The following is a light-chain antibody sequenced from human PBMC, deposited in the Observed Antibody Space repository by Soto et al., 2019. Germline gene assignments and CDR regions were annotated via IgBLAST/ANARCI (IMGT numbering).Light chain of an antibody. J-gene: IGKJ1*01. CDR1: QSISTY. V-gene: IGKV1-39*01. Sequence: DIQMTQSPSSLSTSVGDRVTITCRASQSISTYLNWYQQKPGKAPKRLIYAAVNLQSGVPSRFSGSGSGTDFALTISSLLPEDFATYYCQRSYSTPWTFGQGTKVDIK. CDR3: QRSYSTPWT. CDR2: AAV.